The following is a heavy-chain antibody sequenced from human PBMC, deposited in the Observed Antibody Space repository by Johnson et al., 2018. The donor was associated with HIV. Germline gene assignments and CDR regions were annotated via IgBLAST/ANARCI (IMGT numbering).Heavy chain of an antibody. Sequence: QVQLVESGGGLVQPGGSLRLSCAASGFTFSSYGMHWVRQAPGKGLEWVAVISYDGSNKYYADSVKGRFTISRDNSKNTLYLQMNSLRAEDTAVYYCTTNFWSGFYPDAFDIWGQGTMVTVSS. CDR3: TTNFWSGFYPDAFDI. J-gene: IGHJ3*02. D-gene: IGHD3-3*01. CDR2: ISYDGSNK. V-gene: IGHV3-30*03. CDR1: GFTFSSYG.